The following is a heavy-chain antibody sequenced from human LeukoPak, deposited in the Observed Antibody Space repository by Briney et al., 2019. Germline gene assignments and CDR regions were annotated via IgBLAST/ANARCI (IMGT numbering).Heavy chain of an antibody. CDR3: AKPLTPRIVGAMVDY. V-gene: IGHV3-23*01. D-gene: IGHD1-26*01. J-gene: IGHJ4*02. Sequence: AGGSLRLSCAASGFTFSSYAMSWVRQAPGKGLEWVSAISGSGGSTYYADSVKGRFTISRDNSKNTLYLQMNSLRAEDTAVYYCAKPLTPRIVGAMVDYWGQGTLVTVSS. CDR1: GFTFSSYA. CDR2: ISGSGGST.